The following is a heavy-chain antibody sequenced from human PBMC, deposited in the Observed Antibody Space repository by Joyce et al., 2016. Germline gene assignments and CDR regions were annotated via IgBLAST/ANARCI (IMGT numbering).Heavy chain of an antibody. V-gene: IGHV1-2*02. CDR2: INPDSGGT. CDR3: ARGGYHGPYYFDY. J-gene: IGHJ4*02. D-gene: IGHD3-22*01. CDR1: GYTFTGYY. Sequence: QVQLVQSGAEVKKPGASVKVSCKASGYTFTGYYIHWVRQAPGQGLEWMGCINPDSGGTNYAQKFQGRVTMTRDTAVSTAYMELSRLRSDDMAVYYCARGGYHGPYYFDYWGQGTLVTVSS.